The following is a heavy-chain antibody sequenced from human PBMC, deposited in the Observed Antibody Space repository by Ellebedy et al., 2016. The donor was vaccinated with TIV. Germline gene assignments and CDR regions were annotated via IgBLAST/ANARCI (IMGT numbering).Heavy chain of an antibody. D-gene: IGHD3-22*01. CDR3: ARTLGGSYGIDY. V-gene: IGHV2-26*01. Sequence: SGPTLVKPTETLTLTCTVSGFSLTNPRMGVTWIRQPPGKAPEWLAHIFSNDEKSYSPSLKSRLTLSEDTSKNQVVLTLTNMDPVDTATYYCARTLGGSYGIDYWGQGTLVSVSS. CDR2: IFSNDEK. J-gene: IGHJ4*02. CDR1: GFSLTNPRMG.